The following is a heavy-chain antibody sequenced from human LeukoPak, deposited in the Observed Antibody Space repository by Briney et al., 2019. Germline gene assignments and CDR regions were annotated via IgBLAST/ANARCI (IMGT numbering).Heavy chain of an antibody. CDR2: ITTSRDQ. Sequence: GGSLRLSCAASGFIFSDYSMGWVRQAPGKGLEWVSSITTSRDQNHAGSVKGRFTVSGDNAKSSVYLQMDSLRADDTAVYYCARDSYCPNDVCFDYWGQGVLVTVS. D-gene: IGHD2-8*01. CDR3: ARDSYCPNDVCFDY. CDR1: GFIFSDYS. J-gene: IGHJ4*02. V-gene: IGHV3-21*06.